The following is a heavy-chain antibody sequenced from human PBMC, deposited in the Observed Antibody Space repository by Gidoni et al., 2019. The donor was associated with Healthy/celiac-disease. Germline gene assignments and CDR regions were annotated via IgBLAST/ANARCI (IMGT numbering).Heavy chain of an antibody. D-gene: IGHD3-10*01. V-gene: IGHV2-5*02. J-gene: IGHJ6*02. CDR2: IYWDDDK. Sequence: QITLKESGPTPVNPPQTLTLTCTFSGFSPSPSGVVVGWIRQPPGKALEWLALIYWDDDKRYSPSLKSRLTITKDTPKSQVVLTMTNMDPVDTATDDCAHKLWFGSRLWDPPGAGGMDVWGQGTTVTVSS. CDR3: AHKLWFGSRLWDPPGAGGMDV. CDR1: GFSPSPSGVV.